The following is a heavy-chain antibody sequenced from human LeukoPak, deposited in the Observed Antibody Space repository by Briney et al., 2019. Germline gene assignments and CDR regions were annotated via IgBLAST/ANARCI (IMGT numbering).Heavy chain of an antibody. D-gene: IGHD2-2*01. Sequence: PGGSLRLSCAASGFTFSSYWMHWVRQAPGKGLMWVSRINSDGSSTSYADSVKGRFTISRDNAKNTLYLQMNSLRAEDTAVYYCARVVVPAAIDWFDPWGQGTLVTVSS. CDR3: ARVVVPAAIDWFDP. V-gene: IGHV3-74*01. CDR2: INSDGSST. J-gene: IGHJ5*02. CDR1: GFTFSSYW.